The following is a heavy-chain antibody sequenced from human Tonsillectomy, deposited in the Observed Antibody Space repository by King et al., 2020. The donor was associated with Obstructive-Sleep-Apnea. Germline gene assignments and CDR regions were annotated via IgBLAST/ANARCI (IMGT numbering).Heavy chain of an antibody. Sequence: TLKESGPTLVKPTQTLTLTCTFSWFSLSTSGGGVGWIRQAPGKALEGRVLIYWDGDKRDNPSLNSRHTITKDTSGDQVVLTMTNMDPVDTATYYCAHRSRGGPSGFDYWGQGTLVTVSS. CDR1: WFSLSTSGGG. V-gene: IGHV2-5*02. D-gene: IGHD6-19*01. J-gene: IGHJ4*02. CDR2: IYWDGDK. CDR3: AHRSRGGPSGFDY.